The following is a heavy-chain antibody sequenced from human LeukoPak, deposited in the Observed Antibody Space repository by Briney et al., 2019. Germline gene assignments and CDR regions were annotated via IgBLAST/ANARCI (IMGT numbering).Heavy chain of an antibody. CDR3: TRHLGVDTTMIFFAY. Sequence: ASVKVSCKASGYTFTSYDINWVRQATGQGLEWMGWISAYNGNTNYAQKLQGRVTMTTDTSTSTAYMEIRSLRSDDTAVYYCTRHLGVDTTMIFFAYWAQGSRVPVPS. CDR2: ISAYNGNT. V-gene: IGHV1-18*01. CDR1: GYTFTSYD. J-gene: IGHJ4*02. D-gene: IGHD5-18*01.